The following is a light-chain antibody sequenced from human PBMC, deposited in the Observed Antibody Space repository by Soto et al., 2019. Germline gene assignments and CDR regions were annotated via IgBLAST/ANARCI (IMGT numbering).Light chain of an antibody. CDR2: EVN. Sequence: QAVLTQPASVSGSPGQSITISCTGTSSDVGSYDLVSWYQQFPGKAPKLMIYEVNKRPSGVSNRFSGSKSGNTASLRISGLQAEDEADYYCCSYAGSGTFVFGTGTKVTVL. CDR1: SSDVGSYDL. J-gene: IGLJ1*01. V-gene: IGLV2-23*02. CDR3: CSYAGSGTFV.